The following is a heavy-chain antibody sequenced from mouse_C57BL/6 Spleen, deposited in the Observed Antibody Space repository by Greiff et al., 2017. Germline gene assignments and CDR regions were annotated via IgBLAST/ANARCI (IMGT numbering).Heavy chain of an antibody. CDR2: IYPGNSDT. J-gene: IGHJ2*01. Sequence: EVQLQQSGTVLARPGASVKMSCKTSGYTFTSYWMHWVKQRPGQGLEWIGAIYPGNSDTSYNPKFKGKAKLTAVTSASTAYMELSSLTNEDSSVYYCTVTTVVARGYYFDYWGQGTTLTVSS. V-gene: IGHV1-5*01. CDR1: GYTFTSYW. D-gene: IGHD1-1*01. CDR3: TVTTVVARGYYFDY.